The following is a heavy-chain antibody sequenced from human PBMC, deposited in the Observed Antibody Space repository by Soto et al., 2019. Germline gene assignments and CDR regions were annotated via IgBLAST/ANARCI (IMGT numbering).Heavy chain of an antibody. CDR3: VRRHVSATGIDWFDP. CDR2: VNAANGDT. D-gene: IGHD6-13*01. CDR1: GYTFTSYG. Sequence: SVKVSCKASGYTFTSYGIHWVRQAPGQRLEWMGWVNAANGDTKYSPKFQGRVTITRDTSASTAYMELSSLRSEDTAVYYCVRRHVSATGIDWFDPWGQGTLVTVSS. J-gene: IGHJ5*02. V-gene: IGHV1-3*01.